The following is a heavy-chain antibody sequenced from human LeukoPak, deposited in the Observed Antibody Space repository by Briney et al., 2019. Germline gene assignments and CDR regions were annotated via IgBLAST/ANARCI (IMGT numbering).Heavy chain of an antibody. J-gene: IGHJ5*02. CDR2: IYHSGST. D-gene: IGHD1-26*01. CDR1: GYSISSGYY. CDR3: ARVGATTRWFDP. V-gene: IGHV4-38-2*01. Sequence: PSETLSLTCAVSGYSISSGYYWGWIRQPPGKGLEWIGSIYHSGSTYYNPSLKSRVTISVDTSKNQFSLKLSSVTAADTAVYYCARVGATTRWFDPWGQGTLVTVSS.